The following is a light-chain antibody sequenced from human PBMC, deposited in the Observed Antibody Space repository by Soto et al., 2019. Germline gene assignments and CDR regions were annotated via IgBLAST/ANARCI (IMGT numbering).Light chain of an antibody. CDR1: QSVSSY. Sequence: EIVLTQSPATLSLSPGERATLSCRASQSVSSYLAWYQQKPGQAPRLLIYDASNRATGIPVRFSGSGSGTDFTLTISSLEPEDFAVYYCQQRGTFGQGTKVDIK. CDR3: QQRGT. V-gene: IGKV3-11*01. J-gene: IGKJ1*01. CDR2: DAS.